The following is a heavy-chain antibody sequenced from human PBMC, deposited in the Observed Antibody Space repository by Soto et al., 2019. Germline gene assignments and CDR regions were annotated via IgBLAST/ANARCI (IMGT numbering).Heavy chain of an antibody. Sequence: QVQLVQSGAEVKKPGSSVKVSCKASGGTFSSYAISWVRQAPGQGLEWMGGIIPIFGTANYAQKFQGRVTITADKSTSTAYMELSSLRSEDTAVYYCARDLGYCSGGSCYSCGYWGQGTLVTVSS. CDR1: GGTFSSYA. V-gene: IGHV1-69*06. J-gene: IGHJ4*02. CDR2: IIPIFGTA. D-gene: IGHD2-15*01. CDR3: ARDLGYCSGGSCYSCGY.